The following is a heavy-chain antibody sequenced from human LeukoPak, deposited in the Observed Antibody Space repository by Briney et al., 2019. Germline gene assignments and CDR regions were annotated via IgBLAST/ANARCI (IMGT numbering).Heavy chain of an antibody. Sequence: SQTLSLTCTVSGGSISSGSYYWSWIRQPAGKGLEWIGRIYTSGSPHYNPSLKSRVTISVDTSKNQFSLKLSSVTAADTAVYYCARDQYYYDSSGYGGLYYFDYWGQGTLVTVSS. CDR3: ARDQYYYDSSGYGGLYYFDY. CDR1: GGSISSGSYY. CDR2: IYTSGSP. D-gene: IGHD3-22*01. V-gene: IGHV4-61*02. J-gene: IGHJ4*02.